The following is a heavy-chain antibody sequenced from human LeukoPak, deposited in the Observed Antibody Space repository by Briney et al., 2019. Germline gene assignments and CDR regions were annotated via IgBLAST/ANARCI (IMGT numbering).Heavy chain of an antibody. D-gene: IGHD6-13*01. CDR3: ARVEAAGSFPVVY. J-gene: IGHJ4*02. CDR2: IYTSGST. V-gene: IGHV4-61*02. Sequence: SQTLSLTCTVSGGSISSGSYYWSWIRQPAGKGLEWIGRIYTSGSTNYNPSLKSRVTISVDTSKNQFSLKLSSVTAADTAVYYCARVEAAGSFPVVYWGQGTLVTVSS. CDR1: GGSISSGSYY.